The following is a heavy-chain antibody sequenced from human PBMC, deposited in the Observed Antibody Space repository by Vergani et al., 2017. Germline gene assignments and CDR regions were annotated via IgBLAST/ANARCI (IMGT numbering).Heavy chain of an antibody. V-gene: IGHV4-38-2*01. CDR3: ARQRGSWSFLPTSNVYGMDA. D-gene: IGHD3-10*01. Sequence: QVQLQESGPGLVKPSETLTLTCDVSDSSIMTNPYWGWFRQSPGKGLEWFGCIHHSGDTHYNSSLKSRVFIYFVSRGKFSLSLTSVTAADTAIYYCARQRGSWSFLPTSNVYGMDAWGHGTTVTVSS. J-gene: IGHJ6*02. CDR2: IHHSGDT. CDR1: DSSIMTNPY.